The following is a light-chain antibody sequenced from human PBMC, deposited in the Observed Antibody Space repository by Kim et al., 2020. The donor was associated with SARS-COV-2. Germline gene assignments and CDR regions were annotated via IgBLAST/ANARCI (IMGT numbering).Light chain of an antibody. Sequence: NFMLTQPHSVSESPGKTVTISCTGSSVSIASNYVQWYQQRPGSAPTTVIYEDNQRPSGVPDRFSGSIDSSSNSASLTISGLKTEDEADYYCQSYDSSNWVFGGGTQLTVL. V-gene: IGLV6-57*02. CDR3: QSYDSSNWV. CDR1: SVSIASNY. J-gene: IGLJ3*02. CDR2: EDN.